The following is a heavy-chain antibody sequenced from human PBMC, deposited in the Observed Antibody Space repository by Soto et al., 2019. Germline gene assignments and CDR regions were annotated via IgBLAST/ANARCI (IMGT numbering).Heavy chain of an antibody. CDR2: ISSSSSYI. V-gene: IGHV3-21*01. J-gene: IGHJ3*01. CDR1: GFPFSSYS. CDR3: ARGTSTIFGVVL. Sequence: GGSLRLSCAASGFPFSSYSMNWVRQAPGKGLEWVSSISSSSSYIYYADSVKGRFTISRDNAKNSLYLQMNSLRAEDTAVYYCARGTSTIFGVVLWGQGTMVTVSS. D-gene: IGHD3-3*01.